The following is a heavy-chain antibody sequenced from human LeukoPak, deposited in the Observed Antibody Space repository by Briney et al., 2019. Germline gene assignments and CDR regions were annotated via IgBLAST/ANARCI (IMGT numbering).Heavy chain of an antibody. CDR2: ISSSSSYI. CDR1: GFTFSSYS. V-gene: IGHV3-21*01. J-gene: IGHJ4*02. Sequence: GGSLRLSCAASGFTFSSYSINWVRQAPGKGLEWVSSISSSSSYIYYADSVKGRFTVSRDKSKNTLYLQMNSLRAEDTALYYCATRPHGDYPYFDYWGQGTLVTVSS. D-gene: IGHD4-17*01. CDR3: ATRPHGDYPYFDY.